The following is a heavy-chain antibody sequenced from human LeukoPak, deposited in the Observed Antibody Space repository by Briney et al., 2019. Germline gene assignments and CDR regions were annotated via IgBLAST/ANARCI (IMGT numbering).Heavy chain of an antibody. J-gene: IGHJ4*02. CDR1: GYTFTSFG. CDR3: ARSVPSDY. CDR2: ISVYNGDT. Sequence: ASVKVSCKTSGYTFTSFGISWVRQAPGQRLEWMGWISVYNGDTNFAQKFQGRVTLTTDTSTSTVCIWLGNLREDDTAVYFCARSVPSDYWGQGTLVTVSS. V-gene: IGHV1-18*01.